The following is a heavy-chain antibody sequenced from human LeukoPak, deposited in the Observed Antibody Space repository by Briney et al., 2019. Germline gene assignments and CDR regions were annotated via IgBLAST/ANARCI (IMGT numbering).Heavy chain of an antibody. CDR1: GYTFTGYY. D-gene: IGHD3-3*01. V-gene: IGHV1-2*02. CDR2: INPNSGGT. CDR3: AGEYYDSIVSGFDY. Sequence: ATVKVSCKASGYTFTGYYMHWVRQAPGQGLEWMGWINPNSGGTNYAQKFQGRVTMTRDTSISTAYMELSRLRSDDTAVYYCAGEYYDSIVSGFDYWGQGTLVTVSS. J-gene: IGHJ4*02.